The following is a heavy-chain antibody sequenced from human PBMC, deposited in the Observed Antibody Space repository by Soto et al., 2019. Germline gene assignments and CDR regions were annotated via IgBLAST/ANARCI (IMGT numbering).Heavy chain of an antibody. D-gene: IGHD3-22*01. CDR2: ISYDGSNK. Sequence: PGGSLRLSCAASGFTFSSYAMHWVRQAPGKGLEWVAVISYDGSNKYYADSVKGRFTISRDNSKNTLYLQMNSLRAEDTAVYYCARDRNTGYYDSSGYYSGFDYWGQGTLVTVSS. V-gene: IGHV3-30-3*01. J-gene: IGHJ4*02. CDR1: GFTFSSYA. CDR3: ARDRNTGYYDSSGYYSGFDY.